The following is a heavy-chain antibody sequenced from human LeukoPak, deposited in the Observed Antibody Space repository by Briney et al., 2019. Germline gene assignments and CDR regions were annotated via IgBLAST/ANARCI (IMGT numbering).Heavy chain of an antibody. CDR3: ARVRDGYNDAFDI. V-gene: IGHV1-46*01. Sequence: GASVKVSCKASGGTFSSYAISWVRQAPGQGLEWMGIVTPSGGSTSDAQKFQGRVTMTRDMSTSTVYMELSSLRSEDTAVYYCARVRDGYNDAFDIWGQGTMVTVSS. J-gene: IGHJ3*02. CDR2: VTPSGGST. D-gene: IGHD5-24*01. CDR1: GGTFSSYA.